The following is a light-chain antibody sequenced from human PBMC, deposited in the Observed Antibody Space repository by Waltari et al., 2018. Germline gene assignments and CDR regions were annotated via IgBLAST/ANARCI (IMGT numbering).Light chain of an antibody. V-gene: IGKV1-39*01. CDR1: HSVSS. CDR3: QQSTHFPYT. J-gene: IGKJ2*01. CDR2: AAS. Sequence: DVQMTQSPSSLSASVGDRVTITCRASHSVSSLNWYHQKPGTAPKLLIYAASTLQGGVPSRFSGSGSGTDFTLTISSLQPEDSATYFCQQSTHFPYTFGQGTKLEIK.